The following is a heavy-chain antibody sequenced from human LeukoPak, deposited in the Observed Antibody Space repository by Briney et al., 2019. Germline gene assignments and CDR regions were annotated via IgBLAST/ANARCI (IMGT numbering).Heavy chain of an antibody. CDR2: IYYSGST. D-gene: IGHD6-19*01. Sequence: SETLSLTCTVSGGSISSYYWSWIRRPPGKGLEWIGYIYYSGSTNYNPSLKSRVTISVDTSKNQFSLKLSSVTAADTAVYYCARRAVAVAFDIWGQGTMVTVSS. J-gene: IGHJ3*02. CDR3: ARRAVAVAFDI. V-gene: IGHV4-59*08. CDR1: GGSISSYY.